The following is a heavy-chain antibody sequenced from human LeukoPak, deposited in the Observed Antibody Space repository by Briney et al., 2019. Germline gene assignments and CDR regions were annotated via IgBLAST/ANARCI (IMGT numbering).Heavy chain of an antibody. CDR2: ISYDGSNK. CDR1: GFTFSSYG. J-gene: IGHJ3*02. Sequence: PGRSLRLSCAASGFTFSSYGMHWVRQAPGKGLEWVAVISYDGSNKYYADSVKGRFTISRDNSKNTLYLQMNSLRAEDTAVYYCARTGGNEANGAFDIWGQGTMVTVSS. D-gene: IGHD4-23*01. CDR3: ARTGGNEANGAFDI. V-gene: IGHV3-30*03.